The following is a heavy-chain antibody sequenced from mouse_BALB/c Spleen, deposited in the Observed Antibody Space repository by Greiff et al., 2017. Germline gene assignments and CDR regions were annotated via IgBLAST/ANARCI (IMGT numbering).Heavy chain of an antibody. Sequence: VQLQQSGPELVKPGASVRISCKASGYTFTSYYIHWVKQRPGQGLEWIGWIYPGNVNTKYNEKFKGKATLTADKSSSTAYMQLSSLTSEDSAVYFCAREGEVRRGFADWGQGTLVTVSA. V-gene: IGHV1S56*01. J-gene: IGHJ3*01. CDR3: AREGEVRRGFAD. CDR1: GYTFTSYY. D-gene: IGHD2-14*01. CDR2: IYPGNVNT.